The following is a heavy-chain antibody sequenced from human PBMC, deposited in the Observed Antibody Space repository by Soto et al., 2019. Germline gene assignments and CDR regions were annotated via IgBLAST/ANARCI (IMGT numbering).Heavy chain of an antibody. CDR2: ISAYNGNT. V-gene: IGHV1-18*01. Sequence: ASVKVSCKASGYTFTSYGISWVRQAPGQGLEWMGWISAYNGNTNYAQKLQGRVTMTTDTSTSTAYMELRSLRSDDTVVYYCARDQEAAAGNNWFDPWGQGTLVTVTS. D-gene: IGHD6-13*01. CDR1: GYTFTSYG. J-gene: IGHJ5*02. CDR3: ARDQEAAAGNNWFDP.